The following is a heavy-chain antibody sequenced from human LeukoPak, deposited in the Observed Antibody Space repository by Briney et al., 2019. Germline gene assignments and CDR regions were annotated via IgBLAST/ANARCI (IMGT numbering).Heavy chain of an antibody. CDR3: AGGGRDYGDY. Sequence: ASVKVSCKASGYTFTDYYVHWVRQAPGQGLECMGWINPKSGGTSYAQKFQGRVTMTRDTSISTAYMELGRLRSDDTAVYYCAGGGRDYGDYWGQGTLVTVSS. V-gene: IGHV1-2*02. CDR1: GYTFTDYY. CDR2: INPKSGGT. J-gene: IGHJ4*02.